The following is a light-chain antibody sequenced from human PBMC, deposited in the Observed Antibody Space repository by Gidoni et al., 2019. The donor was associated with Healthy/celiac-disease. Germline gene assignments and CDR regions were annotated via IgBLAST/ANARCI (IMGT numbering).Light chain of an antibody. J-gene: IGLJ1*01. CDR3: QAWDSSTNYV. V-gene: IGLV3-1*01. Sequence: SYELPQPPSVLVSPGPTASITCSGDKMGDKYACWYQQKPGQSPVLVIYQDSKRPSGIPERFSGSNSGNTATLTISGTQAMDEADYYCQAWDSSTNYVFGTGTKVTVL. CDR1: KMGDKY. CDR2: QDS.